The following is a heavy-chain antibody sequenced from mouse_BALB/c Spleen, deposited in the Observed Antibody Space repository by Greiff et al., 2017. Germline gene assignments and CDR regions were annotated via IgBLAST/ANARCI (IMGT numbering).Heavy chain of an antibody. D-gene: IGHD1-1*01. V-gene: IGHV5-4*02. Sequence: EVKLVESGGGLVKPGGSLKLSCAASGFTFSDYYMYWVRQTPEKRLEWVATISDGGSYTYYPDSVKGRFTISRDNAKNNLYLQMSSLKSEDTAMYYCARRGSSYWYFDVWGAGTTVTVSS. J-gene: IGHJ1*01. CDR2: ISDGGSYT. CDR1: GFTFSDYY. CDR3: ARRGSSYWYFDV.